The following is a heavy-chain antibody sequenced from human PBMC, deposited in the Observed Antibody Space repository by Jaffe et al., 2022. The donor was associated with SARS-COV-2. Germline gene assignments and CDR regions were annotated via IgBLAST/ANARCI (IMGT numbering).Heavy chain of an antibody. V-gene: IGHV3-11*06. D-gene: IGHD4-4*01. CDR2: ISSSGSYT. J-gene: IGHJ4*02. CDR1: GFTFSDYY. CDR3: ARAVTGTAPFDY. Sequence: QAQLVESGGGLVKPGGSLRLSCAASGFTFSDYYMIWIRQAPGKGLEWVSYISSSGSYTNYAVSVKGRLTISRDNAKNSLYLQMNSLRAEDTAVYYCARAVTGTAPFDYWGQGTLVTVSS.